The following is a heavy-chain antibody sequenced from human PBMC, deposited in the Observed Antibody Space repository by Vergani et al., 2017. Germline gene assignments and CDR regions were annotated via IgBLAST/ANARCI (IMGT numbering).Heavy chain of an antibody. CDR1: DSSIMTNPY. CDR2: IHHSGDT. D-gene: IGHD3-10*01. V-gene: IGHV4-38-2*01. J-gene: IGHJ6*04. CDR3: ARHRGSEGFFPSSYFYGRDV. Sequence: QVQLQESGPGLVKPSETLTLICDVSDSSIMTNPYWGWFRQSPGKGLEWIGCIHHSGDTHYNSSLKSRVSISIVSSSKFSLSLTSVTAADTAIYYCARHRGSEGFFPSSYFYGRDVCGNGPRVTVSS.